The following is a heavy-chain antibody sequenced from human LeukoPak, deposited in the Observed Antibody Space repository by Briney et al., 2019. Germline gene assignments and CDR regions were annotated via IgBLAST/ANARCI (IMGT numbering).Heavy chain of an antibody. CDR3: ARHDRGIFDY. CDR1: GGSFSGYY. CDR2: IYYSGST. Sequence: PSETLSLTCAVYGGSFSGYYWNWIHQPPGKGLEWIGSIYYSGSTYYNPSLKSRVTISVDTSKNQFSLKLSSVTAADTAVYYCARHDRGIFDYWGQGTLVTVSS. D-gene: IGHD1-14*01. V-gene: IGHV4-34*01. J-gene: IGHJ4*02.